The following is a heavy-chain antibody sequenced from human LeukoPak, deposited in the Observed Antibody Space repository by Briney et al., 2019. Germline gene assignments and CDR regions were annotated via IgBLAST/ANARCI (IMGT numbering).Heavy chain of an antibody. CDR2: INPNSGGT. V-gene: IGHV1-2*04. D-gene: IGHD6-13*01. CDR1: GYTFTGYY. CDR3: ARDSAAGTAPLDY. J-gene: IGHJ4*02. Sequence: ASVKVSCKASGYTFTGYYMHWVRQAPGQGLEWMGWINPNSGGTNYAQKFQGWVTMTRDTSISTAYMELSRLRSDDTAVYYCARDSAAGTAPLDYWGQGTLVPVSS.